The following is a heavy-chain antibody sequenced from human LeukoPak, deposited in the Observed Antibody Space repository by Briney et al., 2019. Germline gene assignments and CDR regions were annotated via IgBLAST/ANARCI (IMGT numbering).Heavy chain of an antibody. J-gene: IGHJ4*02. CDR2: IYHSGST. V-gene: IGHV4-38-2*02. CDR3: ARRRRGAATPVDY. D-gene: IGHD2-15*01. CDR1: GYSISSGYY. Sequence: PSETLSLTCTVSGYSISSGYYWGWIRQPPGKGLEWIGSIYHSGSTYYNPSLKSRVTISVDTSKNQFSLKLSSVTAADTAVYYCARRRRGAATPVDYWGQGTLVTVSS.